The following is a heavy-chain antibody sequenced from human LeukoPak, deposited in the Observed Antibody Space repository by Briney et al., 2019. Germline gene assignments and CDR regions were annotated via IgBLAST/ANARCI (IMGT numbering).Heavy chain of an antibody. V-gene: IGHV4-30-4*08. Sequence: SETLSLTCTVSGGSISSGDYYWSWIRQPPGKGLEWIGYIYYSGSTYYNPSLSSRVTISVDTSKNQFSLKLSSVTAADTAVYYCAREGSSLSLAPNWYYFDYWGQGTLVTVSS. CDR2: IYYSGST. CDR1: GGSISSGDYY. J-gene: IGHJ4*02. D-gene: IGHD1-1*01. CDR3: AREGSSLSLAPNWYYFDY.